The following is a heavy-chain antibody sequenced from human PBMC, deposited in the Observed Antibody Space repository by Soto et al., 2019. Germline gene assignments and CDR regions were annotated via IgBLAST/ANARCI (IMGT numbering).Heavy chain of an antibody. CDR1: GYPFSMYG. Sequence: QVQLVQSGAEVTKPGASVQVSCKTSGYPFSMYGISWVRQAPGQGLEWMGWISAYNGNTEYAQKFQGRVTMTRDISTSTAYLDLRSMSYDDTAVYYCARSSYYDTTTAFDYWGQRALVTVSS. J-gene: IGHJ4*02. D-gene: IGHD3-22*01. CDR2: ISAYNGNT. V-gene: IGHV1-18*01. CDR3: ARSSYYDTTTAFDY.